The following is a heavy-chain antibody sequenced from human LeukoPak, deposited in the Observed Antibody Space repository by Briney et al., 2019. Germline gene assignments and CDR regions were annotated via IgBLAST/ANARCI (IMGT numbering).Heavy chain of an antibody. CDR2: VFHSGST. D-gene: IGHD2-15*01. CDR3: ATGLGYCSGGTCFAYHYYGMDV. Sequence: SETLSLTCTVSGGSINSQYWSWIRKPPGKGLEWIGYVFHSGSTNYNPSLESRVSMSVATSRRQFSLNLTSVTAADTAVYYCATGLGYCSGGTCFAYHYYGMDVWGHGTPVTV. J-gene: IGHJ6*02. CDR1: GGSINSQY. V-gene: IGHV4-59*11.